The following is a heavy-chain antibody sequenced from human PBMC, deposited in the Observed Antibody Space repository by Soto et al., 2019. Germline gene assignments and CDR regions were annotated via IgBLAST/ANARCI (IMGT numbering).Heavy chain of an antibody. CDR2: ISGSGGST. CDR1: GFIFSSYP. V-gene: IGHV3-23*01. D-gene: IGHD3-22*01. Sequence: GGSLRLSWAVPGFIFSSYPISWVRQAPGKGLEWVSSISGSGGSTYYADSVKGRFTISRDNSKNTVYLQMNSLRPEDTAVYYCVRPRYDGSGTPFDYWGQGALVTVSSGKDAPASVKVSCKASGYDWPFDYWGQGTLVTVSS. J-gene: IGHJ4*02. CDR3: VRPRYDGSGTPFDYWGQGALVTVSSGKDAPASVKVSCKASGYDWPFDY.